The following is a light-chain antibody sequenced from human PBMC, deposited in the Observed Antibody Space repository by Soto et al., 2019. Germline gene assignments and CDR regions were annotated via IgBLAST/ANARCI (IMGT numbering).Light chain of an antibody. J-gene: IGKJ4*01. Sequence: ETVMTQTPATLSVSPGDRATLSCRASQSISTNLAWYQQKPGQAPRLLIYDASTRATGIPARFSGSGSGTELTLTISSLLSEDFAVYSCQQYNNWPLTFGGGTKVEIK. CDR2: DAS. CDR1: QSISTN. V-gene: IGKV3D-15*01. CDR3: QQYNNWPLT.